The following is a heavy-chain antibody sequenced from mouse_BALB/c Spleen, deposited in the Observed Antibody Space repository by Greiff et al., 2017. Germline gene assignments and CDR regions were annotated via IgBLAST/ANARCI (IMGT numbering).Heavy chain of an antibody. D-gene: IGHD1-1*01. V-gene: IGHV1S137*01. Sequence: QVQLKQSGAELVRPGVSVKISCKGSGYTFTDYAMHWVKQSHAKSLEWIGVISTYYGDASYNQKFKGKATMTVDKSSSTAYMELARLTSEDSAIYYCAREGSSHRYYAMDYWGQGTSVTVSS. J-gene: IGHJ4*01. CDR3: AREGSSHRYYAMDY. CDR2: ISTYYGDA. CDR1: GYTFTDYA.